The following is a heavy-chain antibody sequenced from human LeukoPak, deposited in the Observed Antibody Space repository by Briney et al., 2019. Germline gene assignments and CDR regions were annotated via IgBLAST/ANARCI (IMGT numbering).Heavy chain of an antibody. D-gene: IGHD3-10*01. V-gene: IGHV1-18*01. CDR1: DYTFTSYG. CDR2: ISAYNGKT. J-gene: IGHJ6*02. CDR3: ASPYGSGSYYNIPDYYYYGMDV. Sequence: ASVKVSCKASDYTFTSYGVSWVRQGPRQGLEWMGWISAYNGKTNYAQKLQGRVTMTTDTSTYTVYMELRSLRSEDTAVYYCASPYGSGSYYNIPDYYYYGMDVWGQGTTVTVSS.